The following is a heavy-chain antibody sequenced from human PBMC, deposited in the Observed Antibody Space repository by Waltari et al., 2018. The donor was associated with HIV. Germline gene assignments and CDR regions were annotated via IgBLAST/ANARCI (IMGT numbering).Heavy chain of an antibody. Sequence: QVQLQESGPGLVKPSQTLSLTCTVSGGPIISSGYYWSWIRQHPGKGLEWIGYIYYSGSTYYNPSLKSRLTISVDTSKNQFSLKLNSVTAADTAVYYCARGWLSRGYYLWGQGTLVTVSS. J-gene: IGHJ4*02. CDR3: ARGWLSRGYYL. CDR2: IYYSGST. V-gene: IGHV4-31*03. CDR1: GGPIISSGYY. D-gene: IGHD3-22*01.